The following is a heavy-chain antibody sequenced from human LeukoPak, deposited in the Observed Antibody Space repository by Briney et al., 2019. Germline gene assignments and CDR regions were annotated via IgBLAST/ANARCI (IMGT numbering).Heavy chain of an antibody. V-gene: IGHV3-21*01. Sequence: GGSLRLSCAASGFTFSTYSMNWVRQAPGKGLEWVSSISSSSSYIYYADSVKGRFTISRDNAKNSLYLQMNSLRAEDTAVYYCARGKIDAFDIWGQGTMVTVSS. CDR3: ARGKIDAFDI. CDR1: GFTFSTYS. CDR2: ISSSSSYI. J-gene: IGHJ3*02.